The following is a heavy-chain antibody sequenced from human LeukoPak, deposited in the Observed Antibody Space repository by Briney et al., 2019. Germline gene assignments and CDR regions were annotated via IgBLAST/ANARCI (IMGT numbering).Heavy chain of an antibody. V-gene: IGHV1-46*01. CDR2: INPSGGST. CDR3: ARVRGSSWPTYYFDY. CDR1: GYTFTSYY. Sequence: ASVKVSCKASGYTFTSYYMHWVRQAPGRGLEWMGIINPSGGSTSYAQKFQGRVTMTRDTSTSTVYMELSSLRSEDTAVYYCARVRGSSWPTYYFDYWGQGTLVTVSS. D-gene: IGHD6-13*01. J-gene: IGHJ4*02.